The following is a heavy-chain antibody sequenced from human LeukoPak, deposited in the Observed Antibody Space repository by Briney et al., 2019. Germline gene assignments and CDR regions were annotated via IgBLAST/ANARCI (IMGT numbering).Heavy chain of an antibody. D-gene: IGHD6-19*01. Sequence: PGGSLRLSCAASGFTFSSYAMSWVRQAPGKGLEWVSAISGSGGSTYYADSVKGRFTISRDNSKNTLYLQMNSLRAEDTAVYYCAKHITSSGWSNCFDPWGQETLVTVSS. CDR2: ISGSGGST. CDR1: GFTFSSYA. V-gene: IGHV3-23*01. CDR3: AKHITSSGWSNCFDP. J-gene: IGHJ5*02.